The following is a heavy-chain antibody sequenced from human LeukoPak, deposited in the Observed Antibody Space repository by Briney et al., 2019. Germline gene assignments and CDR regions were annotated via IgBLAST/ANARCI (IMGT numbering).Heavy chain of an antibody. J-gene: IGHJ4*02. V-gene: IGHV1-2*02. Sequence: ASVTVSCKASGYTFTGYYMHWVRQAPGQGREGMGWINPNSGGTNYAQKFQGRVTMTRDTSISTAYMELSRLRSDDTAVYYCATDCTYGDYTGYWGQGTLVTVSS. CDR1: GYTFTGYY. D-gene: IGHD4-17*01. CDR3: ATDCTYGDYTGY. CDR2: INPNSGGT.